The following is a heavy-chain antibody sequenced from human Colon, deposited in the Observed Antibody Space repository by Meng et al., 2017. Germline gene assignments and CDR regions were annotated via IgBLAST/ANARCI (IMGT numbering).Heavy chain of an antibody. Sequence: SETLSLTCTVSDYSISSSYYWGWVRQSPGKGLEYIGGISHSGNTYYNPSLKSRVTISKDTSKNQFSLGLSSVTAADTAIYYCARCDVGLPIDYWGPGTVVTVSS. CDR1: DYSISSSYY. CDR2: ISHSGNT. D-gene: IGHD1-26*01. V-gene: IGHV4-38-2*02. J-gene: IGHJ4*02. CDR3: ARCDVGLPIDY.